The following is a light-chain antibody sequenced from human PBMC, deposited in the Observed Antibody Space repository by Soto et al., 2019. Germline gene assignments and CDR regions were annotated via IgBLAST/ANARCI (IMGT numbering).Light chain of an antibody. CDR3: AAWDDSLNGHV. CDR2: TTN. J-gene: IGLJ1*01. Sequence: HCVLTQPHSASGTPGQRVTSCCSGSSSNIGTSSVHWFQQLPGTAPKLLISTTNQRPSGVPERFSGSKSGTSASLAISGLQSEDEAAYYCAAWDDSLNGHVFGTGTKVTVL. CDR1: SSNIGTSS. V-gene: IGLV1-44*01.